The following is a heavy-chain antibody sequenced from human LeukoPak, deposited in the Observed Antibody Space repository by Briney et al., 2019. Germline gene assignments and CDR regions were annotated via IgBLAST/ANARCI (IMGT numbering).Heavy chain of an antibody. CDR3: SRELRYYDILSGYRGGSFDP. CDR1: GCTFSSYA. CDR2: IIPILGRA. Sequence: SVKVSCKASGCTFSSYAIHWVRQAPGQGLEWMGRIIPILGRANYPQKLQGRVTMTTDTSTSTPYMELRRLRSDETPVYYCSRELRYYDILSGYRGGSFDPWGQGTLVTVSS. D-gene: IGHD3-9*01. V-gene: IGHV1-69*04. J-gene: IGHJ5*02.